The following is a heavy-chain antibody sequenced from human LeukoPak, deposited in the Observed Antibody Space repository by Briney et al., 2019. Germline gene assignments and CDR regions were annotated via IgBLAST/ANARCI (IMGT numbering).Heavy chain of an antibody. CDR1: GFTFRSYE. V-gene: IGHV3-48*03. Sequence: GGSLRLSCAASGFTFRSYEMNWVRQAPGKGLEWVSYISNSGSTLYYADSVKGRFTIPRDNAKNSVYLQLNSLRADDTAVYYCARADMALVPVFDYWGQGTLVTVSS. D-gene: IGHD3-3*02. CDR3: ARADMALVPVFDY. CDR2: ISNSGSTL. J-gene: IGHJ4*02.